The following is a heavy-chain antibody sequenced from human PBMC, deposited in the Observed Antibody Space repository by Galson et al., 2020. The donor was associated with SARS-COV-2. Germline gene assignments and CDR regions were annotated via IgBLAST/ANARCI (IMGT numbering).Heavy chain of an antibody. CDR2: IKSKTDGGTT. CDR3: TTGTNYYDSSGYSNDAVDI. J-gene: IGHJ3*02. Sequence: GESLKISCAASGFTVSSNYMIWVRQAPGKGLEWVGRIKSKTDGGTTDYAAPVKGRFTISRDDSKNTLDLQMNSLKTEDTAVYYCTTGTNYYDSSGYSNDAVDIWGQGTMVTVSS. V-gene: IGHV3-15*01. CDR1: GFTVSSNY. D-gene: IGHD3-22*01.